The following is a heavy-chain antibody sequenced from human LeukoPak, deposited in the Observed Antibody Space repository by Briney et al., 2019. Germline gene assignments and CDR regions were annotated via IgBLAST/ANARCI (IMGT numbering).Heavy chain of an antibody. J-gene: IGHJ4*02. CDR2: ISWNSGSI. V-gene: IGHV3-9*01. Sequence: GRSLRLSCAASEFTFDDYAMHWVRQAPGKGLEWVSGISWNSGSIGYADSVKGRFTISRDNAKNSLYLQMNSLRAEDTALYYCAKDLRTTIFGVVIVYYFDYWGQGTLVTVSS. CDR1: EFTFDDYA. CDR3: AKDLRTTIFGVVIVYYFDY. D-gene: IGHD3-3*01.